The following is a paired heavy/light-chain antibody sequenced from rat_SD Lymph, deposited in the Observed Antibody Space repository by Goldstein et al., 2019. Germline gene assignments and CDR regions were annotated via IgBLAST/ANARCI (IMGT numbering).Light chain of an antibody. CDR3: QQYYEKPLT. V-gene: IGKV16S1*01. J-gene: IGKJ5*01. Sequence: DVQMTQSPSYLAASPGESVSISCKASKSISNYLAWYQQKPGEAYKLLIYSGSTLQSGTPSRFSGSGSGTDFTLTIRSLEPEDFGLYYCQQYYEKPLTFGSGTKLEIK. CDR1: KSISNY. CDR2: SGS.
Heavy chain of an antibody. V-gene: IGHV2S63*01. J-gene: IGHJ3*01. CDR3: TRDLGGFAY. CDR2: MWSGGST. CDR1: GFSLTDYS. Sequence: EVQLKESGPGLVQPSQTLSLTCTVSGFSLTDYSVHWVRQPPGKGLEWMGVMWSGGSTAYNSALKSRLSISRDTSKSQVFLKMNSLQTEDTAIYYCTRDLGGFAYWGQGTLVTVSS.